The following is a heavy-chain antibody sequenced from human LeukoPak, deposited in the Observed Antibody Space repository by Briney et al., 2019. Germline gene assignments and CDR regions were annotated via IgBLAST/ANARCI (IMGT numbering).Heavy chain of an antibody. J-gene: IGHJ5*02. D-gene: IGHD3-10*01. V-gene: IGHV3-74*01. CDR3: ARDPRSKGLDP. Sequence: PGGSLRLSCVASGFTFSGYWMFWVRQVPGEGLMWVSRINGDGSQTTYADTVKGRFTISRDNARNTLYLQMNSLRDEDTAVYYCARDPRSKGLDPWGQGTLVTVSS. CDR2: INGDGSQT. CDR1: GFTFSGYW.